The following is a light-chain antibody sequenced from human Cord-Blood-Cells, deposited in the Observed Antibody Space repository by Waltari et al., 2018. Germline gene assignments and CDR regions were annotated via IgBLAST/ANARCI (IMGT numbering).Light chain of an antibody. CDR3: QQRSNWFT. CDR2: DAS. J-gene: IGKJ4*01. Sequence: EIVLTQSPATLSLSPGERATLSCRASQSVSSYLAWYQQKPGQAPRLLIYDASNRATGIPARFSCSGSGTDFTLTISSLEPEDYAVYYRQQRSNWFTFGGGTKAEIK. CDR1: QSVSSY. V-gene: IGKV3-11*01.